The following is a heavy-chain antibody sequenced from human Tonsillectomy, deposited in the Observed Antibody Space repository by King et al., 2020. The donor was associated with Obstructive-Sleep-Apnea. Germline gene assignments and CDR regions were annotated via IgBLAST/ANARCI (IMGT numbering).Heavy chain of an antibody. Sequence: VQLQESGPGLVKPSETLSLTCTVSGYSISSGYYWGWIRQPPGKGLEWIGSIYHSGSTYYNPSLKSRVTISVDTSKNQVSLKLSSVTAADTAVYYCARGYDSSGYGGNWFDPWGQGTLVTVSS. V-gene: IGHV4-38-2*02. J-gene: IGHJ5*02. CDR3: ARGYDSSGYGGNWFDP. CDR1: GYSISSGYY. CDR2: IYHSGST. D-gene: IGHD3-22*01.